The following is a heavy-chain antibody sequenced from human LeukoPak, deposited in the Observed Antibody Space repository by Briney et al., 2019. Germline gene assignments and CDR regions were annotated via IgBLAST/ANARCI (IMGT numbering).Heavy chain of an antibody. Sequence: GASVKVSCKASGFTFTSSAMQWVRQARGQRLEWIGWIVVGSGNTNYAQKFQGRVTITADESTSTAYMELSSLRSEDTAVYYCARDTRNCSGGSCLYYFDYWGQGTLVTVSS. V-gene: IGHV1-58*02. J-gene: IGHJ4*02. CDR1: GFTFTSSA. CDR3: ARDTRNCSGGSCLYYFDY. CDR2: IVVGSGNT. D-gene: IGHD2-15*01.